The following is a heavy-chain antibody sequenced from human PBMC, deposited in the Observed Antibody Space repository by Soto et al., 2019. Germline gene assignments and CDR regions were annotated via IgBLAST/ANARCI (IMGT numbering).Heavy chain of an antibody. CDR3: AKSRGSGNNGMDV. CDR1: GFTFSSYG. V-gene: IGHV3-30*18. D-gene: IGHD3-10*01. CDR2: ISYYGSTK. J-gene: IGHJ6*02. Sequence: QVQLVESGGGVVQPGRSLRLSCAASGFTFSSYGMHWVRQAPGKGLEWVAVISYYGSTKYYADSVKGRFTISSDNSKNTLYLQMNSLRAEDTAVYYCAKSRGSGNNGMDVWGQGTTVTVSS.